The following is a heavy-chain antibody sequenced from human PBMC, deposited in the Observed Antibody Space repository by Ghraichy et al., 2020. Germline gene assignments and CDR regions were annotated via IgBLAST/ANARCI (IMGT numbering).Heavy chain of an antibody. Sequence: GGSLRLSCAASGFTFSSYAMSWVRQAPGKGLEWVSTISTSDGSTYYADSVKGRFTISRDNSKNTLYLQMNSLRAEDTAVYYCAKDSRQWLVRGAFDYWGQGTLVTVSS. CDR2: ISTSDGST. CDR1: GFTFSSYA. V-gene: IGHV3-23*01. D-gene: IGHD6-19*01. J-gene: IGHJ4*02. CDR3: AKDSRQWLVRGAFDY.